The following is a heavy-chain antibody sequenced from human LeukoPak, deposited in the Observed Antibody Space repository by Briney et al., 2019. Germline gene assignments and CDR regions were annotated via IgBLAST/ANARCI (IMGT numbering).Heavy chain of an antibody. V-gene: IGHV4-39*07. CDR2: VYSSGST. Sequence: SETLSLTCAVSGGSIAIRNYYWAWIRQSPGRGLEWLGSVYSSGSTNYNPSLKSRVTISVDTSKNQFSLKLSSVTAADTAVYYCARDGSSGWSYMDVWGKGTTVTISS. CDR3: ARDGSSGWSYMDV. CDR1: GGSIAIRNYY. D-gene: IGHD6-19*01. J-gene: IGHJ6*03.